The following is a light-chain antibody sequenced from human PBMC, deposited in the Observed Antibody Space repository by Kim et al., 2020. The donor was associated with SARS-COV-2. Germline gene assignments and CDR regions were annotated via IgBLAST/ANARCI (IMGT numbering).Light chain of an antibody. CDR2: QAS. V-gene: IGLV3-1*01. J-gene: IGLJ2*01. Sequence: VSPGQTASITCSGDNLGGKYACWYQQKPGQSPVLVIYQASKRPSGIPERVAGPNSENTATLSISGTQAMEEADYYCQAWDSRTTVVFGGGTKLTVL. CDR1: NLGGKY. CDR3: QAWDSRTTVV.